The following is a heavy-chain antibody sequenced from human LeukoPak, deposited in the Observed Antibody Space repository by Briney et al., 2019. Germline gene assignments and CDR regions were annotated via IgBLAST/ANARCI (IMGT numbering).Heavy chain of an antibody. Sequence: GASVKVSCKASGYSFTNYGISWVRQAPGQGLEWMGGIIPIFGTANYAQKFQGRVTITTDESTSTAYMELSSLRSEDTAVYYCARGAHIAVAGPDHFDYWGQGTLVTVSS. CDR1: GYSFTNYG. CDR3: ARGAHIAVAGPDHFDY. D-gene: IGHD6-19*01. V-gene: IGHV1-69*05. J-gene: IGHJ4*02. CDR2: IIPIFGTA.